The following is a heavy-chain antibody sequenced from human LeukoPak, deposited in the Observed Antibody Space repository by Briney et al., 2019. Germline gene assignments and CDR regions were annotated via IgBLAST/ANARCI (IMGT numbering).Heavy chain of an antibody. D-gene: IGHD3-22*01. CDR1: GFTFSSYE. Sequence: GGSLRLSCAASGFTFSSYEMNWVRQAPGKGLEWVSYISSSGSTIYYADSVKGRFTISRDNAKNSLYLQMNSLRAEDTAVYYCARDLNDSSGYYYEGYWGQGTLVTVSS. CDR3: ARDLNDSSGYYYEGY. V-gene: IGHV3-48*03. J-gene: IGHJ4*02. CDR2: ISSSGSTI.